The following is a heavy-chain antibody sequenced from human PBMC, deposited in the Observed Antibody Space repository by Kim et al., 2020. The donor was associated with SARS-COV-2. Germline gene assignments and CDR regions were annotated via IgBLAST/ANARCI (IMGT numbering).Heavy chain of an antibody. Sequence: SETLSLTCVVSGDSISSRNWWSWVRQPPGKGLEWIGEVYHSGSTNYNPSLESRLTISVDKAKKKFSLKLTSVTAADTAVYYCARRLSGIAASPKGFDYWGQGTLVTVSS. D-gene: IGHD6-13*01. CDR1: GDSISSRNW. J-gene: IGHJ4*02. V-gene: IGHV4-4*02. CDR2: VYHSGST. CDR3: ARRLSGIAASPKGFDY.